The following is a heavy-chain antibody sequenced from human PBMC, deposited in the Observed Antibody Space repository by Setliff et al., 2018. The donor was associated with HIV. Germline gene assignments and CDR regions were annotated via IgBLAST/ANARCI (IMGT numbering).Heavy chain of an antibody. Sequence: ASVKVSCKASGYTFSDYYMHWVQQAPGKGLEWMGRVDPEDGETKYAQKFQGRVTITAEESTSTAYMELSSLRSEDTAVYYCARGGVYYYDSSGWSMDYWGQGTLVTVSS. D-gene: IGHD3-22*01. CDR1: GYTFSDYY. CDR3: ARGGVYYYDSSGWSMDY. CDR2: VDPEDGET. V-gene: IGHV1-69-2*01. J-gene: IGHJ4*02.